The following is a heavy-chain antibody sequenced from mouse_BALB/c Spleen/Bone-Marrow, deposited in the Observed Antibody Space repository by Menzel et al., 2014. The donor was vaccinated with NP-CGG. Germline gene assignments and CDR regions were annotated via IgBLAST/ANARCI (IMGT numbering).Heavy chain of an antibody. D-gene: IGHD2-14*01. V-gene: IGHV1S41*01. CDR1: GYTFTSYW. CDR2: IAPGSGST. CDR3: AYYRYDVNY. Sequence: DLVKPGASVKLSCKASGYTFTSYWINWIKQRPGQGLGWIGRIAPGSGSTYYNEMFKGKAILTVVTSSGTAYIQLSSLSSEDSAVYFCAYYRYDVNYWGQGTTLTVSS. J-gene: IGHJ2*01.